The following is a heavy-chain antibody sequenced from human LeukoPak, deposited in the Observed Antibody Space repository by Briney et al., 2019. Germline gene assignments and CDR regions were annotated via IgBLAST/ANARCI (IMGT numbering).Heavy chain of an antibody. CDR2: INHSGST. CDR1: GGSFSGYY. Sequence: SETLSLTCAVYGGSFSGYYWSWIRQPPGKGLEWIGEINHSGSTNYNPSLKSRVTISVDTSKNQFSLKLGSVTAADTAVYYCAREGTAGTNLNWFDPWGQGTLVTVSS. CDR3: AREGTAGTNLNWFDP. D-gene: IGHD1-1*01. V-gene: IGHV4-34*01. J-gene: IGHJ5*02.